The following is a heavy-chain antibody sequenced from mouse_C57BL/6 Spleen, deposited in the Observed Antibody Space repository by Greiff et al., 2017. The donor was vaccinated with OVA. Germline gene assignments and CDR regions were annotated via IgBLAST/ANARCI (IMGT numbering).Heavy chain of an antibody. Sequence: QVTLKESGPGLLQSSQTLSLTCSFSGFSLSTSGMGVSWIRQPSGKGLEWLAHIYWDDDKRYNPSLKSRLTLSKDTSRNQVFLTITSVDTADTATYYCARAYYGSSWFAYWGQGTLVTVSA. D-gene: IGHD1-1*01. J-gene: IGHJ3*01. CDR2: IYWDDDK. CDR1: GFSLSTSGMG. V-gene: IGHV8-12*01. CDR3: ARAYYGSSWFAY.